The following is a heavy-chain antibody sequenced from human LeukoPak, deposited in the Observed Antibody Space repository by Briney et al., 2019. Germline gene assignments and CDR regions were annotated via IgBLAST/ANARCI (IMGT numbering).Heavy chain of an antibody. CDR1: GFTVSSNY. J-gene: IGHJ4*02. Sequence: GGSLRLSCAASGFTVSSNYMSWVRQAPGKGLEWVSVIYSGGSTYYADSVKGRFTISRDNSKNTLYLQMNSLRAEDTAVYYCARDFSGKQWLVHLVYWGQGTLVTVSS. V-gene: IGHV3-53*05. CDR3: ARDFSGKQWLVHLVY. D-gene: IGHD6-19*01. CDR2: IYSGGST.